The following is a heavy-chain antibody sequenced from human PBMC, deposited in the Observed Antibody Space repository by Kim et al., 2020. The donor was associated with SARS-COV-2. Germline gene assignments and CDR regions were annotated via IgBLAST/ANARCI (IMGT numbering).Heavy chain of an antibody. CDR1: GGTISDYV. CDR3: ASALRAYFYYHGMDV. J-gene: IGHJ6*02. V-gene: IGHV1-69*13. Sequence: SVKVSCKTSGGTISDYVISWVRQAPGQGLEWMGGIISMFGTTGYAEKFQGRVTITADASSSTAYMELSNLRSEDTAVYYCASALRAYFYYHGMDVWGQGTRVTVSS. CDR2: IISMFGTT.